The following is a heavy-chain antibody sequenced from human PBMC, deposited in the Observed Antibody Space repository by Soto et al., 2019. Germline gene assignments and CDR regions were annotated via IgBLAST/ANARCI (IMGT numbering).Heavy chain of an antibody. Sequence: PSQPLSLPCTVAGGSISSYYCRWIRQPPGKGLEWIGYIYYSGSTNYNPSLKSRVTISVDTSKNQFSLKLSSVTAADTAVYYCARRYGGAFEYWGQGTLVTVSS. V-gene: IGHV4-59*08. CDR3: ARRYGGAFEY. CDR1: GGSISSYY. J-gene: IGHJ4*02. D-gene: IGHD2-21*01. CDR2: IYYSGST.